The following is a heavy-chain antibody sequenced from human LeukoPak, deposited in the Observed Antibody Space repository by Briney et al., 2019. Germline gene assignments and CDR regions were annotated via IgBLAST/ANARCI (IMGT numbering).Heavy chain of an antibody. CDR3: ARNFDSVTSAFAY. V-gene: IGHV3-21*01. Sequence: GGSLRLSCATSGFTFSNYNMNWVRQAPGKGLEWVSTISSSGRYIYYAESVKGRFIISRDNTNSSLLQMNSLRAEDTAVYFCARNFDSVTSAFAYWGQGSLVTVSS. CDR1: GFTFSNYN. CDR2: ISSSGRYI. D-gene: IGHD2-21*02. J-gene: IGHJ4*02.